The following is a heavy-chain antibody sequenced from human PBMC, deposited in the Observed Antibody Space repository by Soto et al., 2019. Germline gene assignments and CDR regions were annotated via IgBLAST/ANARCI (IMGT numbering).Heavy chain of an antibody. J-gene: IGHJ4*02. CDR3: AKEVRFLEWYFDY. CDR2: ISGSGGST. Sequence: GGSLRLSCAASGVSITSYAMSWVRQAPGKGLEWVSAISGSGGSTYYADSVKGRFTISRDNSKNTLYLQMNSLRAEDTAVYYCAKEVRFLEWYFDYWGQGTLVTVSS. D-gene: IGHD3-3*01. CDR1: GVSITSYA. V-gene: IGHV3-23*01.